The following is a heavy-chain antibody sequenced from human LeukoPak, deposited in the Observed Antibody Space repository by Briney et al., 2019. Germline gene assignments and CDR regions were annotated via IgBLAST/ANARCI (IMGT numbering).Heavy chain of an antibody. CDR1: GFTFNGHW. CDR3: GRYIPRGNNYFDS. CDR2: IKEDGSRK. J-gene: IGHJ4*02. D-gene: IGHD3-16*01. Sequence: GGSLRLSCAASGFTFNGHWMTWVRQAPGKGLEWVANIKEDGSRKFYVDSVKGRFTISRDNAKNSLYLQMDSLRAEDTAMYYCGRYIPRGNNYFDSXGXGTLVTVSS. V-gene: IGHV3-7*03.